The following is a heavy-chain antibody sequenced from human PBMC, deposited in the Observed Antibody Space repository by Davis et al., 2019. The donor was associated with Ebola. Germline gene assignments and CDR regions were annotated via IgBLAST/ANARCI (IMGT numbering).Heavy chain of an antibody. D-gene: IGHD3-3*01. V-gene: IGHV3-48*04. J-gene: IGHJ6*02. CDR1: GFTFSSYS. CDR2: ISSSSSTI. CDR3: AREANPWIRFLEWLSYYYYGMDV. Sequence: GESLKISCAASGFTFSSYSMNWVRQAPGKGLEWVSYISSSSSTIYYADSVKGRFTISRDNAKNSLYLQMNSLRAEDTAVYYCAREANPWIRFLEWLSYYYYGMDVWGQGTTVTVSS.